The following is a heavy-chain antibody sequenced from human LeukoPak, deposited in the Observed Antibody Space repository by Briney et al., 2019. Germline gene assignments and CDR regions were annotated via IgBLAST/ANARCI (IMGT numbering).Heavy chain of an antibody. J-gene: IGHJ4*02. CDR1: GFTFNYYG. V-gene: IGHV3-30*02. CDR2: IRYEGNDK. CDR3: AKGRYYPKDYFDY. D-gene: IGHD3-10*01. Sequence: GGSLRLSCAASGFTFNYYGMHWVRQAPGKGLEWVAFIRYEGNDKYYADSVKGRFTISRDNSRDTLYLEMNSLRPEDTAVYYCAKGRYYPKDYFDYWGQGTLATVSS.